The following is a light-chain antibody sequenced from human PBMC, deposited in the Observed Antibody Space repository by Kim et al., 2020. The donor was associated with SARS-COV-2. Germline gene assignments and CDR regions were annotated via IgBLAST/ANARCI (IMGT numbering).Light chain of an antibody. CDR1: QSVNTW. J-gene: IGKJ1*01. CDR3: QQYYTYSWT. Sequence: DIQMTQSPSTLSASVGDRVTITCRASQSVNTWLAWYQQKPGKAPNLLIYKASTLQSGVPPSISGGGSGTEFTLTISSLQPDDFAIYYCQQYYTYSWTFGQGTKVDIK. V-gene: IGKV1-5*03. CDR2: KAS.